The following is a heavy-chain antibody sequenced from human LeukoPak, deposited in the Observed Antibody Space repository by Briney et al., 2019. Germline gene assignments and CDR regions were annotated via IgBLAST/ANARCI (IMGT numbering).Heavy chain of an antibody. Sequence: KPGGSLRLSCAASGFTFSSYSMNWVRQAPGKGLEWVSSISSSSSYIYYADSVKGRFTISRDNAKNSLYLQMNSLRAEDTAVYYCRVYAILTDDAFDIWGQGTMVTVSS. J-gene: IGHJ3*02. CDR1: GFTFSSYS. D-gene: IGHD2-8*01. CDR2: ISSSSSYI. V-gene: IGHV3-21*01. CDR3: RVYAILTDDAFDI.